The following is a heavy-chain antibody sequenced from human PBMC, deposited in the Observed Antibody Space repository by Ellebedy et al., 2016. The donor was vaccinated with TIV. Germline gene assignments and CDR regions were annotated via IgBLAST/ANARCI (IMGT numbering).Heavy chain of an antibody. V-gene: IGHV3-23*01. J-gene: IGHJ3*02. CDR2: ISGSGGAT. Sequence: ASGFTFSSYAMAWVRQAPGKGLEWVSAISGSGGATYYADSVKGRFTISRDNSQDTVHLQMNSLRAEDTAVYYCTKRGVGWAAFDIWGPGTMVTVSS. CDR3: TKRGVGWAAFDI. D-gene: IGHD6-19*01. CDR1: GFTFSSYA.